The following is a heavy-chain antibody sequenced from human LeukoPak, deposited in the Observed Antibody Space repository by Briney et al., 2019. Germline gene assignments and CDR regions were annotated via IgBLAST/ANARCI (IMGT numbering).Heavy chain of an antibody. CDR3: ARDPNKAYGDQFDY. CDR1: GFTFDDYG. CDR2: INWNGGST. V-gene: IGHV3-20*04. D-gene: IGHD4-17*01. J-gene: IGHJ4*02. Sequence: PGGSLRLSCAASGFTFDDYGMSWVRQAPGKGLEWVSGINWNGGSTGYADFVRGRFTISRDNAKNSLYPQMNSLRAEDTALYYCARDPNKAYGDQFDYWGQGTLVTVSS.